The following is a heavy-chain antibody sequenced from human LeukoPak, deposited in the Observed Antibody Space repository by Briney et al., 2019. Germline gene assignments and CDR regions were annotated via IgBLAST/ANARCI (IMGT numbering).Heavy chain of an antibody. J-gene: IGHJ5*02. V-gene: IGHV3-23*01. D-gene: IGHD3-10*01. Sequence: GGSLRFYCAASGFTFSSYAMNWVRQAPGKGLEWVSGISGCGGSTYYADSVKGRFTISRDNSKNTLYLQMNCLRAEDTAVYYCAKAPGRGESSRDNWFDPWGQGTLVTVSS. CDR3: AKAPGRGESSRDNWFDP. CDR1: GFTFSSYA. CDR2: ISGCGGST.